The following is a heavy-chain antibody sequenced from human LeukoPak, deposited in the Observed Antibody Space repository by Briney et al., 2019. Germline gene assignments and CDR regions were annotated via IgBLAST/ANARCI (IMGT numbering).Heavy chain of an antibody. D-gene: IGHD5-24*01. CDR1: GGTSSSYA. V-gene: IGHV1-69*13. CDR2: IIPIFGTA. Sequence: GASVKVSCKASGGTSSSYAISWVRQAPGQGLEWMGGIIPIFGTANYAQKFQGRVTITADESTSTAYMELSSLRSEDTAVYYCAREDGYNLDYWGQGTLVTVSS. J-gene: IGHJ4*02. CDR3: AREDGYNLDY.